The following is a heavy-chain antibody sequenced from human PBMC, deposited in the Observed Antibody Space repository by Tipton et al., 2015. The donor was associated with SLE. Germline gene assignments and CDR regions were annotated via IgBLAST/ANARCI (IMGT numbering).Heavy chain of an antibody. CDR1: GFTFSSYW. D-gene: IGHD6-19*01. V-gene: IGHV3-7*01. Sequence: SLRLSCAASGFTFSSYWMHWVRQAPGKGLEWVANIKEDGGEKSYVDSVKGRFTISRDNAKNSLYLQMDNLRPEDTAVYYCATRQGSGWYQSFDYWGQGSLVTVSS. CDR3: ATRQGSGWYQSFDY. J-gene: IGHJ4*02. CDR2: IKEDGGEK.